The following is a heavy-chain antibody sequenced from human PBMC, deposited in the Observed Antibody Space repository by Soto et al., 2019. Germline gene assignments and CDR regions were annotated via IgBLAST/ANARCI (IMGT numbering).Heavy chain of an antibody. V-gene: IGHV4-4*02. CDR1: GGSISSSNW. J-gene: IGHJ5*02. CDR2: IYHSGST. CDR3: ARDNYGSGSYYSYNWFDP. D-gene: IGHD3-10*01. Sequence: SETLSLTCAVSGGSISSSNWWSWVRQPPGKGLEWIGEIYHSGSTNYNPSLKSRVTISVDKSKNQFSLKLNSVTAADTAVYYCARDNYGSGSYYSYNWFDPWGQGTLVTVSS.